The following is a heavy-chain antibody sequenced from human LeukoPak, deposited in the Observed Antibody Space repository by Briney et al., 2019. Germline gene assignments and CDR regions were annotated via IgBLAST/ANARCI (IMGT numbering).Heavy chain of an antibody. Sequence: SETLSLTCTVSGGSISSSSYYWGWIRQPPGKGLEWIGGIYYSGSTYYNPSLKSRVTISVDTSKNQFSLKLSSVTAADTAVYYCAGHVIDYDYVWGSYSPDYWGQGTLVTVSS. D-gene: IGHD3-16*01. J-gene: IGHJ4*02. V-gene: IGHV4-39*01. CDR3: AGHVIDYDYVWGSYSPDY. CDR2: IYYSGST. CDR1: GGSISSSSYY.